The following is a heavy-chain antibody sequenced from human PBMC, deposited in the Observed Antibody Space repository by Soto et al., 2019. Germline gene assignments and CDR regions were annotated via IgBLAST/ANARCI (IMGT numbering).Heavy chain of an antibody. CDR1: GFTFSSSG. V-gene: IGHV1-58*02. CDR2: IVVGSGNT. J-gene: IGHJ4*02. D-gene: IGHD5-18*01. Sequence: GASVKVSCKASGFTFSSSGIHWVRQARGQRLEWIGWIVVGSGNTNYAQKFQERVTITRDVSTNTAYMELTSLRAEDTAVYYCARDQPGYSYGYGLGYWGQGTLVTVSS. CDR3: ARDQPGYSYGYGLGY.